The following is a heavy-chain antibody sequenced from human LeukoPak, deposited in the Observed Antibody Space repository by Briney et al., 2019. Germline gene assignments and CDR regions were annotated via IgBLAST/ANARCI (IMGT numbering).Heavy chain of an antibody. J-gene: IGHJ4*02. CDR3: ASGGVRLRAFSK. Sequence: SETLSLTCTVSGGSISSSSYYWGWIRQPPGKGLEWIGSIYYSGSTYYNPSLKSRVTISVDTSKNQFPLKLSSVTAADTAVYYCASGGVRLRAFSKWGQGTLVTVSS. CDR2: IYYSGST. D-gene: IGHD3-16*01. V-gene: IGHV4-39*01. CDR1: GGSISSSSYY.